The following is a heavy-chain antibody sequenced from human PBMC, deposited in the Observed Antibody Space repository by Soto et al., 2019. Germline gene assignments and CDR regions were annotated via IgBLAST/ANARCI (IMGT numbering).Heavy chain of an antibody. V-gene: IGHV2-70*01. Sequence: SGPTLVNPTQTLTLTCTFSGFSLSTSGMCVSWIRQPPGKALEWLALIDWDDDKYYSTSLKTRLTISKDTSKNQVVLTMTNMDPVDTATFYCARLPGPFGEPRYGMDVWGQGTPVTVSS. CDR1: GFSLSTSGMC. CDR3: ARLPGPFGEPRYGMDV. CDR2: IDWDDDK. J-gene: IGHJ6*02. D-gene: IGHD3-10*01.